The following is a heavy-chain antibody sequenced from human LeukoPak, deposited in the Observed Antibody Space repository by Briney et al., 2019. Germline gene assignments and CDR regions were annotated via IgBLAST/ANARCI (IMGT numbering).Heavy chain of an antibody. CDR3: ARNKGYCSGGSCYSHYFDC. Sequence: PSETLSLTCTVSGGSISSYYWSWIRRPPGKGLEWIGYICYSGSTNYNPSLKSRVTISVDTSKNQFSLKLSSVTAADTAVYYCARNKGYCSGGSCYSHYFDCWGQGTLVTVSS. CDR1: GGSISSYY. D-gene: IGHD2-15*01. J-gene: IGHJ4*02. V-gene: IGHV4-59*01. CDR2: ICYSGST.